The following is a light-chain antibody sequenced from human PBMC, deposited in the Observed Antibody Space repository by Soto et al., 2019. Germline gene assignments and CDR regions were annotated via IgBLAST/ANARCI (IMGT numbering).Light chain of an antibody. CDR2: SNN. Sequence: QSVLTQPPSASGTPGQRVTISCSGSSSNIGSYTVNWYQQLPGTAPKLLIYSNNQRHSGVPDRFSGSKSGTSASLAISGLQSEDEADYYCAAWDDSLNAYVFGTGTKVTVL. CDR3: AAWDDSLNAYV. V-gene: IGLV1-44*01. CDR1: SSNIGSYT. J-gene: IGLJ1*01.